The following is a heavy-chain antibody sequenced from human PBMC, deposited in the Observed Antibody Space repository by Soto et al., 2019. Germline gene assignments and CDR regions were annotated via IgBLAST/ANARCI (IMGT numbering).Heavy chain of an antibody. CDR1: GFTFSSYA. D-gene: IGHD3-22*01. CDR2: ISGSGSTI. Sequence: GGSLRLSCAASGFTFSSYAVSWVRQAPGKGPEWISSISGSGSTIYYADSVTGRFTISRDNSKNTLYLQMSSLRAEDTAVYYCAKVFYYYHSSGYYYFDYWGQGTLVTVSS. V-gene: IGHV3-23*01. J-gene: IGHJ4*02. CDR3: AKVFYYYHSSGYYYFDY.